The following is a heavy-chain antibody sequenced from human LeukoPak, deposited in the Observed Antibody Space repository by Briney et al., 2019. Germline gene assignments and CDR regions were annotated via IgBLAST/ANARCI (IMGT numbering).Heavy chain of an antibody. D-gene: IGHD3-9*01. V-gene: IGHV3-53*01. CDR1: GFTFSSNC. CDR2: IYSGGST. CDR3: ARDHYDILTGYTPLGY. Sequence: GGSLRLSCAASGFTFSSNCMSWVRQAPGKGLEWVSVIYSGGSTYYADSVKGRFTISRDNSKNTLYLQMNSLRAEDTAVYYCARDHYDILTGYTPLGYWGQGTLVTVSS. J-gene: IGHJ4*02.